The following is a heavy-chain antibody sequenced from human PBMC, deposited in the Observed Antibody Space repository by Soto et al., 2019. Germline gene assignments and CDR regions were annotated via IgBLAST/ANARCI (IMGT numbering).Heavy chain of an antibody. V-gene: IGHV3-11*05. CDR1: GFTFSDYY. J-gene: IGHJ4*02. D-gene: IGHD3-10*01. CDR3: ARDSPQYGSGSYGNYFDY. Sequence: QVQLVESGGGLVKPGGSLRLSCAASGFTFSDYYMSWIRQAPGKGLEWVSYISSSSSYTNYADSVKGRFTISRDNAKNSXXLQMNSLRAEDTAVYYCARDSPQYGSGSYGNYFDYWGQGTLVTVSS. CDR2: ISSSSSYT.